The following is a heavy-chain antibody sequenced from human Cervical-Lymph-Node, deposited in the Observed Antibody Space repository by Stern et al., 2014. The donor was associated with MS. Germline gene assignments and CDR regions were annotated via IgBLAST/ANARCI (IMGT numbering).Heavy chain of an antibody. D-gene: IGHD6-19*01. J-gene: IGHJ6*02. V-gene: IGHV2-70*04. CDR3: ARMHVPHSSGPFFHYYYGMDV. CDR1: GFSLISSGMS. CDR2: VDWDADK. Sequence: QITLKESGPALVRPTQTLTLTCTFSGFSLISSGMSVSWIRQPPGKAPEWLARVDWDADKFYSTSLRTRLTISKDTSRNQVVLTMTNMDPVDTATYYCARMHVPHSSGPFFHYYYGMDVWGPGTTVTVSS.